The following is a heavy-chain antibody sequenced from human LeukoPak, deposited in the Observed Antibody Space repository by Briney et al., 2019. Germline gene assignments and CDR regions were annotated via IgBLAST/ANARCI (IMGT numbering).Heavy chain of an antibody. V-gene: IGHV3-30*02. J-gene: IGHJ1*01. Sequence: PGGSLRLSCAASGFTFSSYGMHWVRQAPGKGLEWVAFIRYDGSNKYYADSVKGRFTISRDNSKNTLYLQMNSLRAEDTAVYYCAREEAVGATNEYFQHWGQGTLVTVSS. CDR3: AREEAVGATNEYFQH. CDR2: IRYDGSNK. D-gene: IGHD1-26*01. CDR1: GFTFSSYG.